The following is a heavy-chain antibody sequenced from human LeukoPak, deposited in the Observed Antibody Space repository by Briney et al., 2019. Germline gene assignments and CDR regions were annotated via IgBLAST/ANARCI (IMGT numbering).Heavy chain of an antibody. J-gene: IGHJ5*02. Sequence: GASVKVSCKASGYTFTGYYMHWARQAPGQGLEWMGRINPNSGGTNYAQKLQGRVTMTTDTSTSTAYMELRSLRSDDTAVYYCARDSGSGSFHTWGQGTLVTVSS. CDR1: GYTFTGYY. V-gene: IGHV1-2*06. D-gene: IGHD3-10*01. CDR2: INPNSGGT. CDR3: ARDSGSGSFHT.